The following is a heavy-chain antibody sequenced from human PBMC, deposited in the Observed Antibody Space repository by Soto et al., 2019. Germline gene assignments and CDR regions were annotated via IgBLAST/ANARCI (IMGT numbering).Heavy chain of an antibody. CDR1: GYTFIGYY. J-gene: IGHJ5*01. D-gene: IGHD3-16*02. CDR2: IIPGSGGT. CDR3: VRGNYYRCGLYLAGWFSS. V-gene: IGHV1-2*02. Sequence: ASVKVSCKASGYTFIGYYIHWVRQAPGQGLEWMGWIIPGSGGTKYAQKFQGRVTVTGDTSTSTVYMELSRLTSDDTAVYYCVRGNYYRCGLYLAGWFSSWGHRSLVIVSS.